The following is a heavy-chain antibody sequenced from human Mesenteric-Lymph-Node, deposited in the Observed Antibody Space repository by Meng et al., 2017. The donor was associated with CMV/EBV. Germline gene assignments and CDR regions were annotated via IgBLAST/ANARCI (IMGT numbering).Heavy chain of an antibody. CDR2: ISSSGSFI. D-gene: IGHD4-23*01. CDR3: ARDIMSLYGGADV. J-gene: IGHJ6*02. CDR1: GFTFSSYW. V-gene: IGHV3-21*01. Sequence: GGSLRLSCAASGFTFSSYWMTWVRQAPGRGLEWVASISSSGSFIYYAESVKGRFAISRDNAKKSLYLLMNSLRADDRAVYYCARDIMSLYGGADVWGQGTMVTVSS.